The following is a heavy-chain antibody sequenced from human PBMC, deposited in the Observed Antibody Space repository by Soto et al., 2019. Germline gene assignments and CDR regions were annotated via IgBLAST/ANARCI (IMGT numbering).Heavy chain of an antibody. CDR1: GFTFSSYA. CDR3: AKDYYGSGSYPDYYFDY. V-gene: IGHV3-23*01. Sequence: VGSLRLSCAASGFTFSSYAMSWVRQAPGKGLEWVSAISGSGGSTYYADSVKGRFTISRDNSKNTLYLQMNSLRAEDTAVYYCAKDYYGSGSYPDYYFDYWGQGTLVTVSS. D-gene: IGHD3-10*01. CDR2: ISGSGGST. J-gene: IGHJ4*02.